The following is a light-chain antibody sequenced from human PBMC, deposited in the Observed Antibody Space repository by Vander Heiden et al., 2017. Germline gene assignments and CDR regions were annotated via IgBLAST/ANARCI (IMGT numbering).Light chain of an antibody. J-gene: IGLJ2*01. CDR2: DDG. CDR1: NIGTKS. Sequence: SYVLTQPPSLSVAPAQTAKISCGGKNIGTKSVHWYQQKPGRAPVLVVYDDGDRPSGIPERISGSNSGNTATLTISRVEAGDEADYYCQVWDTTSDHPVVFGGGTKLTV. V-gene: IGLV3-21*02. CDR3: QVWDTTSDHPVV.